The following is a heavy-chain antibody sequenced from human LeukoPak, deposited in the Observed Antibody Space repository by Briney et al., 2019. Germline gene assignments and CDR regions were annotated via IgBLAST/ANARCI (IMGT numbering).Heavy chain of an antibody. CDR1: GGSISSYY. CDR2: IYYSGST. Sequence: PSETLSLTCTVSGGSISSYYWSWIRQPPGKGLEWIGYIYYSGSTNYNLSLKSRVTISVDTSKNQFSLKLSSVTAADTAVYYCARINDILTGYGMDVWGQGTTVTVSS. J-gene: IGHJ6*02. CDR3: ARINDILTGYGMDV. V-gene: IGHV4-59*01. D-gene: IGHD3-9*01.